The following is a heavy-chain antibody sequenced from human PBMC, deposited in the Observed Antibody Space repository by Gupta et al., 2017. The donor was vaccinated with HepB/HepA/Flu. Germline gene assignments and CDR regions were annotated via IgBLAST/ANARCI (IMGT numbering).Heavy chain of an antibody. CDR1: GYTFTDSY. V-gene: IGHV1-2*02. Sequence: QVQLAQSATEVRKPGASVKVSCKTSGYTFTDSYLHWVRQAPGKGLEWMGWIRPSDGGTKNAQNLQGRVARTRDTSISTAYMELNSLTSAETGMDYCAQATGSGGLSWGQGTGVTVSS. J-gene: IGHJ5*02. D-gene: IGHD3-3*01. CDR3: AQATGSGGLS. CDR2: IRPSDGGT.